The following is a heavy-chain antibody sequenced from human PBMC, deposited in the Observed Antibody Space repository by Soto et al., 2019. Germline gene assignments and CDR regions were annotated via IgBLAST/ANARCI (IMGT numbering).Heavy chain of an antibody. J-gene: IGHJ6*02. CDR3: AMSGYCSSTSCRHYYYGMDV. D-gene: IGHD2-2*03. CDR1: RGNFSRRA. V-gene: IGHV1-69*13. CDR2: IIPIFGTA. Sequence: AGSVTASCRTTRGNFSRRAISWGTQPPRQGRERMGGIIPIFGTANYAQKFQGRVTITADESTSTAYMELSSLRSEDTAVYYCAMSGYCSSTSCRHYYYGMDVWGQGTTVTVSS.